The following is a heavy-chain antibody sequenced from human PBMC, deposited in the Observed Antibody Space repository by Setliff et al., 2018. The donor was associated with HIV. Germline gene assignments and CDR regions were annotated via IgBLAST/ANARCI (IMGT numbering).Heavy chain of an antibody. J-gene: IGHJ3*02. CDR2: IYYSGNT. CDR3: ARSLVPSGYYYGRHAFDI. D-gene: IGHD3-22*01. V-gene: IGHV4-59*08. CDR1: GASIRGHY. Sequence: SETLSLTCSVSGASIRGHYWSWIRQSPGKGLECIGNIYYSGNTNYNPSFKSRVTISVDTSKNQFSLRVNSVTAADTAVYYCARSLVPSGYYYGRHAFDIWGQGTKVTVSS.